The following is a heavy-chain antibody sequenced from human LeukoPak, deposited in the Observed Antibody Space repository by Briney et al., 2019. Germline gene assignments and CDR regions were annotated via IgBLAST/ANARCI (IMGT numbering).Heavy chain of an antibody. J-gene: IGHJ3*02. Sequence: SETLSLTCTVSGVSISSSSHYWGWIRQPPGKGLEWIGYIYDSGSTYYNPSLKSRITISVDTSENRFSLKLSSVTATDTAVYYCARDCSGGSCYGAFDIWGQGTMVTVSS. V-gene: IGHV4-30-4*08. CDR2: IYDSGST. CDR3: ARDCSGGSCYGAFDI. D-gene: IGHD2-15*01. CDR1: GVSISSSSHY.